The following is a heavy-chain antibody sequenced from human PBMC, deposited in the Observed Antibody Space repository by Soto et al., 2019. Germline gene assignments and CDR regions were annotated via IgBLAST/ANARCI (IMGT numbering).Heavy chain of an antibody. CDR1: GFTFSSYS. Sequence: EVQLVESGGGLVKPGGSLRLSCAASGFTFSSYSMNWVRQAPGKGLEWVSSISSSSSYIYYADSVKGRFTISRDNANNSLYLQMNSLRAEDTAVYYCARDTGYYGSGTPMDVWGKGTTVTVSS. D-gene: IGHD3-10*01. J-gene: IGHJ6*03. V-gene: IGHV3-21*01. CDR3: ARDTGYYGSGTPMDV. CDR2: ISSSSSYI.